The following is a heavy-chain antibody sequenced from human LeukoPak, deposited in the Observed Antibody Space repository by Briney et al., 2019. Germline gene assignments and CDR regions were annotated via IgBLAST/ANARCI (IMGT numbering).Heavy chain of an antibody. CDR1: GGSFSGYY. D-gene: IGHD2-2*01. CDR3: AHARRQLPCYYYGMDV. V-gene: IGHV4-34*01. CDR2: INHSGST. Sequence: SETLSLTCAVYGGSFSGYYWSWIRQPPGKGLEWIGEINHSGSTNYNPSLKSRVTISVDTSKNQFSLKLSSVTAADTAVYYCAHARRQLPCYYYGMDVWGQGTTVTVSS. J-gene: IGHJ6*02.